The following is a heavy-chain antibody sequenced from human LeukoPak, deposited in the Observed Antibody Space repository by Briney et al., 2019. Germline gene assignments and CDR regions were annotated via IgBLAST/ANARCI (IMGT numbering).Heavy chain of an antibody. J-gene: IGHJ4*02. CDR1: GGTFSSYA. CDR2: IIPIFGTA. V-gene: IGHV1-69*13. CDR3: ARRTGVTYYFDY. Sequence: GASVTVSCKASGGTFSSYAISWVRQAPGQGLEWMGGIIPIFGTANYAQKFQCRVTITADESTSTAYTELSSLRSEDTAVYYCARRTGVTYYFDYWGQGTLVTVSS. D-gene: IGHD3/OR15-3a*01.